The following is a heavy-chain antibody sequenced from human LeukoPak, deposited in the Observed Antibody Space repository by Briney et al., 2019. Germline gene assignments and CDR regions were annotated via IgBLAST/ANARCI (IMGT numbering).Heavy chain of an antibody. D-gene: IGHD4-17*01. Sequence: PGGSLRLSCAASGFTFSSYGMTWVRQAPGKGLEWVSYISSSSSTIYYADSVKGRFTISRDNAKNSLYLQLNSLRAEDTAVYYCARVVDHDYGDYYLDYWGQGTLVTVSS. CDR2: ISSSSSTI. V-gene: IGHV3-48*01. CDR1: GFTFSSYG. CDR3: ARVVDHDYGDYYLDY. J-gene: IGHJ4*02.